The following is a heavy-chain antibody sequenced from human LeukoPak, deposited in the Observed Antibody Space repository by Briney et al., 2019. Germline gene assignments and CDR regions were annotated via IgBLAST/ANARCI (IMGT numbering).Heavy chain of an antibody. CDR2: MNPNSGNT. D-gene: IGHD5-12*01. V-gene: IGHV1-8*01. J-gene: IGHJ4*02. CDR3: ARVVPEGMATIMMDFDY. CDR1: GYTFTSYD. Sequence: ASVKVSCKASGYTFTSYDINWVRQATGQGLEWMGWMNPNSGNTGYAQKFQGRVTMTRNTSISTAYMELSSLRSEDTAVYYCARVVPEGMATIMMDFDYWGQGTLVTVSS.